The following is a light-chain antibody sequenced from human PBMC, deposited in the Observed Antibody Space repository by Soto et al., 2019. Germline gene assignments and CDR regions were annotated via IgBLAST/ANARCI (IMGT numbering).Light chain of an antibody. J-gene: IGKJ1*01. Sequence: EIVLTQSPATLSLSPGERATLSCRASQSVSSYLAWFQQKPGQAPRLLIYDASNRATGIPSRFSGSGSGTDFTLTISSLEPEDFAVYYCQHRSNWPWTFGQGTKVEIK. CDR1: QSVSSY. CDR3: QHRSNWPWT. V-gene: IGKV3-11*01. CDR2: DAS.